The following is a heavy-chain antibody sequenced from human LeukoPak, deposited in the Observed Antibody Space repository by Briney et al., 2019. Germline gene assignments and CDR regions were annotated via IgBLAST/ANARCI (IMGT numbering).Heavy chain of an antibody. CDR2: ISGSGGST. CDR3: AKMSRFTMARGVIITNFDY. J-gene: IGHJ4*02. V-gene: IGHV3-23*01. CDR1: GFTFSSYA. D-gene: IGHD3-10*01. Sequence: GGSLRLSCAASGFTFSSYAMSWVRQAPGKGLEWVSAISGSGGSTYYADSVKGRFTISRDNSKNTLYLQMNSLRAEDTAVYYCAKMSRFTMARGVIITNFDYWGQGTLVTVSS.